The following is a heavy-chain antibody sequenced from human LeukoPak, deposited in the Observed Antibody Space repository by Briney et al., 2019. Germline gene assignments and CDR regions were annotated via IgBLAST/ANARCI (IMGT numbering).Heavy chain of an antibody. CDR2: INPNSGGT. CDR1: GYTFTGYY. D-gene: IGHD3-3*01. Sequence: ASVKVSCKASGYTFTGYYMHWVRPAPGQGLEWMGWINPNSGGTNYAQKFQGRVTMTRDTPISTAYMELSRLRSDDTAVYYCARGLTIFGVVITLLFDYWGQGTLVTVSS. J-gene: IGHJ4*02. CDR3: ARGLTIFGVVITLLFDY. V-gene: IGHV1-2*02.